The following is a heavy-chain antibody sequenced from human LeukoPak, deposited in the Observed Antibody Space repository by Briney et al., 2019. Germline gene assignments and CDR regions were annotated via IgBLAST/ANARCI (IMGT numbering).Heavy chain of an antibody. CDR2: ISSSSSTI. CDR1: GFTFSSYS. CDR3: AREEGYGAKAY. D-gene: IGHD4/OR15-4a*01. J-gene: IGHJ4*02. Sequence: GGSLRLSCAASGFTFSSYSMNWVRQAPGKGLEWVSYISSSSSTIYYADSVKGRFTISRDNAKNSLYLQMNSLRAEDTAVYYCAREEGYGAKAYWGQGTLVTVSS. V-gene: IGHV3-48*04.